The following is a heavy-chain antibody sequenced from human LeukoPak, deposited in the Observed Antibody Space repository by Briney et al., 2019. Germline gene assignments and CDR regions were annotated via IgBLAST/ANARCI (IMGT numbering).Heavy chain of an antibody. CDR3: ATTGDRRGDY. D-gene: IGHD1-14*01. CDR1: GFTFSSYA. CDR2: ISYDGSSK. J-gene: IGHJ4*02. V-gene: IGHV3-30-3*01. Sequence: GGSLRLSCAASGFTFSSYAMYWVRQAPGKGLEWVAVISYDGSSKDYADSVKGRFTISRDNAKNSLYLQMNSLRAEDTALYYCATTGDRRGDYRGQGTLVTVSS.